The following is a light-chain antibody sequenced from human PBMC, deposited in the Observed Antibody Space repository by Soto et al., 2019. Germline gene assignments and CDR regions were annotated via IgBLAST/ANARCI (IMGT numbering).Light chain of an antibody. CDR2: GAS. V-gene: IGKV3-15*01. CDR3: QQEDRWPVT. Sequence: EVVMTQSPAPLSVSPGERVTFSCRASQSVTPNLAWYQHKPGQSPRLLISGASTGASGIPPRFSGSGSGTEFTLTSDRLQSADFAVYYCQQEDRWPVTFGGGTKVEIK. CDR1: QSVTPN. J-gene: IGKJ4*01.